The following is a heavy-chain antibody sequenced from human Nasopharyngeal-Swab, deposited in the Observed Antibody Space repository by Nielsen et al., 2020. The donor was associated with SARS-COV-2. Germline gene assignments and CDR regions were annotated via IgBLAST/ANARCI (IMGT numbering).Heavy chain of an antibody. CDR1: GGSISSGGYY. V-gene: IGHV4-61*08. CDR3: ARGINPSFVGSGQYYFDY. Sequence: SETLSLTCTVSGGSISSGGYYWSWIRQHPGKGLEWIGYIYYSGSTYYNPSLKSRVTISVDTSKNQFSLKLSSVTAADTAVYYCARGINPSFVGSGQYYFDYWGQGTLVTVSS. D-gene: IGHD3-10*01. J-gene: IGHJ4*02. CDR2: IYYSGST.